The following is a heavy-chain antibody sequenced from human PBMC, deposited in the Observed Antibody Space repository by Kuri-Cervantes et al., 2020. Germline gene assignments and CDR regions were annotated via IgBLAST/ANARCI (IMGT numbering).Heavy chain of an antibody. J-gene: IGHJ4*02. CDR1: GFTFGDYA. CDR2: SRSKAYGGTT. D-gene: IGHD3-10*01. Sequence: GESLKISCTASGFTFGDYAMSWFRQAPGKGLEWVGFSRSKAYGGTTEYAASVKRRFTISRDDSKSIAYLQMNSLKTEDTAVYYCTRALGGPYGSGSYYPYVFDYWGQGTLVTVSS. CDR3: TRALGGPYGSGSYYPYVFDY. V-gene: IGHV3-49*03.